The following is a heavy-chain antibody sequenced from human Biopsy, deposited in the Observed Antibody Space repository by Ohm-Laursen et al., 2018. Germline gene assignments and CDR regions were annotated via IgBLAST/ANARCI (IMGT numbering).Heavy chain of an antibody. Sequence: GTLSLTCTVSGDSISSYYWSWIRQPPGKGLEWIGYVYYTGGTDYNPSLQSRVTISVDTSKNHFSLRLRSVTPADTAIYCARDRGYYSDRTAPGYFDLWGRGTLVTVSS. V-gene: IGHV4-59*01. CDR1: GDSISSYY. CDR3: ARDRGYYSDRTAPGYFDL. J-gene: IGHJ2*01. D-gene: IGHD3-22*01. CDR2: VYYTGGT.